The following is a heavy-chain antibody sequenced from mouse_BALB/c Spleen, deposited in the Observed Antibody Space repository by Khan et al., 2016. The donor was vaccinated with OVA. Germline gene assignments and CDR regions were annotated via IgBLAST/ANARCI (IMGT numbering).Heavy chain of an antibody. CDR1: GYSFINYW. Sequence: QVQLKESGAELAKPGASVKMSCKASGYSFINYWIPWVKQRPGQGLEWIGYINPSSGYTEYNQNFKDKATLTADKSSSTAYMQLSSLTSEDSEVYYGARRGLQWDFDYWGQGTTLTVSS. CDR2: INPSSGYT. CDR3: ARRGLQWDFDY. J-gene: IGHJ2*01. D-gene: IGHD1-3*01. V-gene: IGHV1-7*01.